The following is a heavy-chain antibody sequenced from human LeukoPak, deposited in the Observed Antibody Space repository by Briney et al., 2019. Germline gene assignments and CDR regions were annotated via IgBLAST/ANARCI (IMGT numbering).Heavy chain of an antibody. J-gene: IGHJ6*02. CDR3: AKGIYDYGLDV. CDR2: ISASGDNT. CDR1: GFTFSTYA. Sequence: GGSLRLSCAASGFTFSTYAMTWVRQAPGKGREWVSLISASGDNTYYTDSVKGRFTISRDNSNNALYLQMKSLRVEDTAVYYCAKGIYDYGLDVWGQGTTVTVSS. V-gene: IGHV3-23*01.